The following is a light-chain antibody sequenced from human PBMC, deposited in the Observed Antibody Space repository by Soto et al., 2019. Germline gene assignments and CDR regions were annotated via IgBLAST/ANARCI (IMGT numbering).Light chain of an antibody. V-gene: IGLV2-8*01. CDR3: SAYAGNNNPVI. CDR2: EVS. CDR1: SSDVGGHNF. Sequence: QCALTQPPSASGSPGQSVTISCTGTSSDVGGHNFVSWYQQHPGKAPKFLIYEVSKRPSGVPDRFSGSKSGITASLTVSGLQADDEAYYYCSAYAGNNNPVIFGGGTKVTVL. J-gene: IGLJ2*01.